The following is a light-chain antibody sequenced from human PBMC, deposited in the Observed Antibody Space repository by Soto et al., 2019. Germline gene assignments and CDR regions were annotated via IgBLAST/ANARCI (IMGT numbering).Light chain of an antibody. Sequence: QSALTQPASVSGSPGQSITISCTGTSSDVGGYNSVSWYQQHPGQAPKLMIYEVSNRPSGVSNRFSGSKSGNTASLTISGLQAEDEAEYYCSSYTNSSTLLYVFGTGTKLTVL. CDR1: SSDVGGYNS. J-gene: IGLJ1*01. CDR3: SSYTNSSTLLYV. V-gene: IGLV2-14*01. CDR2: EVS.